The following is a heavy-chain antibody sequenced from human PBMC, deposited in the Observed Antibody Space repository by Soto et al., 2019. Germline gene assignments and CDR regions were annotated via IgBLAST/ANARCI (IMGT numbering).Heavy chain of an antibody. CDR1: GFTFSSYG. CDR2: IWYDGSNK. D-gene: IGHD6-19*01. V-gene: IGHV3-33*01. J-gene: IGHJ4*02. Sequence: QVQLVESGGGVVQPGRSLRLSCAASGFTFSSYGMHWVRQAPGKGLEWVAVIWYDGSNKYYADSVKGRFTISRDNSKNTLYLQMNSLRAEDTAVYYCARDQGSGWPSYYFDYWGQGTLVTVSS. CDR3: ARDQGSGWPSYYFDY.